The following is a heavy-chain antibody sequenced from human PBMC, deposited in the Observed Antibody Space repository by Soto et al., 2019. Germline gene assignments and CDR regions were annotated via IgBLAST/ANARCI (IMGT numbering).Heavy chain of an antibody. V-gene: IGHV1-3*01. J-gene: IGHJ6*02. CDR3: AAPYGSGSYPYYYGMDV. D-gene: IGHD3-10*01. CDR1: GYTFTSYA. CDR2: INAGNGNT. Sequence: GSVKVSCKASGYTFTSYAMHWVRQAPGQRLEWMGWINAGNGNTKYSQKFQGRVTITRDTSASTAYMELSSLRSEDTAVYYCAAPYGSGSYPYYYGMDVWGQGTTVTVSS.